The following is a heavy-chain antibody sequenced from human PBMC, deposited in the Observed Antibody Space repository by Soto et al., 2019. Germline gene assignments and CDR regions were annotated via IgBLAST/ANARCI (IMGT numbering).Heavy chain of an antibody. V-gene: IGHV3-48*01. CDR2: ISSSSSTI. CDR3: ARGGSLYSSENAEYFQH. D-gene: IGHD6-19*01. CDR1: GFTFSSYS. J-gene: IGHJ1*01. Sequence: EVQLVESGGGLVQPGGSLRLSCAASGFTFSSYSMNWVRQAPGKGLEWVSYISSSSSTIYYADSVKGRFTISRDNAKNSLYLQMNSLRAEDTAVYYCARGGSLYSSENAEYFQHWGQGTLVTVSS.